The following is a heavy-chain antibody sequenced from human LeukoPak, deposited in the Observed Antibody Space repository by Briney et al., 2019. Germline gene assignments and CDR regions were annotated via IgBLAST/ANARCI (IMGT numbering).Heavy chain of an antibody. CDR3: AMGVAAADFDY. D-gene: IGHD6-13*01. J-gene: IGHJ4*02. CDR2: IKQDGSEK. V-gene: IGHV3-7*01. Sequence: GGSLRLSCAASGFTFSSYWMSWVRQAPGKGLEWVANIKQDGSEKYYVDSVKGRFTISRDNAKNSLYLQMNSLRAEDTAVYYCAMGVAAADFDYWGQGTLVTVSS. CDR1: GFTFSSYW.